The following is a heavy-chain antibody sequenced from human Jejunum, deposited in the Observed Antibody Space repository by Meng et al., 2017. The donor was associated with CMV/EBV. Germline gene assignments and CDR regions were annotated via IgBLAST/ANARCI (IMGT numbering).Heavy chain of an antibody. V-gene: IGHV3-30-3*01. CDR1: GFTFSLYT. CDR3: ARQGGPLSGSSAY. CDR2: ISYDGSNT. J-gene: IGHJ4*02. Sequence: SGFTFSLYTMHWVRQAPGKGLEWVAVISYDGSNTFYADSVKGRFSISRDNSNNTVYLQMNSLRAEDTAAYHCARQGGPLSGSSAYWGQGTPVTVSS. D-gene: IGHD1-26*01.